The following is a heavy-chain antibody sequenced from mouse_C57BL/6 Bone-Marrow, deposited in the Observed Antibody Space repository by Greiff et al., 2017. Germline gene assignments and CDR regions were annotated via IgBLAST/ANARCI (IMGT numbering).Heavy chain of an antibody. CDR1: GFNIKDYY. V-gene: IGHV14-1*01. CDR2: IDPEDGDT. CDR3: TRPPAPYYYGSCPWSFDV. Sequence: EVQLQQSGAELVRPGASVKLSCTASGFNIKDYYMHWVKQRPEQGLEWIGRIDPEDGDTEYAPKFQGKATMTADTSSNTAYLQLSSLTSEDTAVYYCTRPPAPYYYGSCPWSFDVWGTGTTVTVTS. D-gene: IGHD1-1*01. J-gene: IGHJ1*03.